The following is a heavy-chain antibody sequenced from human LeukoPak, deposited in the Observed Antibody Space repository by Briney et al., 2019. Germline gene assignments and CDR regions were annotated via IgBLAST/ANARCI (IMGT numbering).Heavy chain of an antibody. J-gene: IGHJ4*02. D-gene: IGHD3-22*01. Sequence: GASVKVSCKASGYTFTSYDINWVRQATGQGLEWMGWMNPNSGNTGYAQKFQGRVTITRNTSISTAYMELSRLRSDDTAVYYCAREYSGYYYWGQGTLVTVSS. V-gene: IGHV1-8*03. CDR2: MNPNSGNT. CDR1: GYTFTSYD. CDR3: AREYSGYYY.